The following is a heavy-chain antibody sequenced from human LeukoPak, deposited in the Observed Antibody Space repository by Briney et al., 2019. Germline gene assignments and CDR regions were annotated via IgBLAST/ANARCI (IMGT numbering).Heavy chain of an antibody. CDR3: AKRYCSTTSCYKRYGSGSYFFDY. CDR1: GFTFSNYA. CDR2: ISGSGGGT. V-gene: IGHV3-23*01. Sequence: GGSLRLSCAASGFTFSNYAMSWVRQAPGKGLEWVSAISGSGGGTYYADSVKGRFTFSRDNSENTLYLQMNSLRAEDTAVYYCAKRYCSTTSCYKRYGSGSYFFDYWGQGTLVTVSS. D-gene: IGHD2-2*02. J-gene: IGHJ4*02.